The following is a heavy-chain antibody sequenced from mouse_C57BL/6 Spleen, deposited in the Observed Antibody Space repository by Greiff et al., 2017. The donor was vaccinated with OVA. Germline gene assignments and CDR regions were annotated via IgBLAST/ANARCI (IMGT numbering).Heavy chain of an antibody. CDR3: ATAQVPYAMDY. CDR2: LYPGDGDT. J-gene: IGHJ4*01. Sequence: VQLQQSGPELVKPGASVKISCKASGYAFSSSWLNWVKQWPGKGLEWIGRLYPGDGDTNYNGKFKGKATLPADKSSSTSYMQLSSLTSEDSAVYFCATAQVPYAMDYWGQGTSVTVSS. D-gene: IGHD3-2*02. CDR1: GYAFSSSW. V-gene: IGHV1-82*01.